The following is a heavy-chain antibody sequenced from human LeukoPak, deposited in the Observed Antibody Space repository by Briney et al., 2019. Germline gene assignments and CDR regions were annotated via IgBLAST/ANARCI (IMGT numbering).Heavy chain of an antibody. D-gene: IGHD2-15*01. CDR1: GYTFTSYG. CDR2: ISAYNGNT. J-gene: IGHJ1*01. V-gene: IGHV1-18*01. CDR3: ARGPIVVVVAATGYFQH. Sequence: ASVKVSCKASGYTFTSYGISWVRQAPGQRLEWMGWISAYNGNTNYAQKLQGRVTMTTDTSTSTAYMELRSLRSDDTAVYYCARGPIVVVVAATGYFQHWGQGTLVTVSS.